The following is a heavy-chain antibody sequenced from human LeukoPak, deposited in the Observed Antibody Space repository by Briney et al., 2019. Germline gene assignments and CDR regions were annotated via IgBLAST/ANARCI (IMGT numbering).Heavy chain of an antibody. J-gene: IGHJ6*04. CDR2: ISSSGSTI. V-gene: IGHV3-48*03. CDR3: ARYCSSTSCSPLYYGMDV. D-gene: IGHD2-2*01. Sequence: GGSLSLSCAASGFTFSSYEMNWVRQAPGKGLEWVSYISSSGSTIYYADSVKGRFTISRDNAKNSLYLQMNSLRAEDTAVYYCARYCSSTSCSPLYYGMDVWGKGTTVTVSS. CDR1: GFTFSSYE.